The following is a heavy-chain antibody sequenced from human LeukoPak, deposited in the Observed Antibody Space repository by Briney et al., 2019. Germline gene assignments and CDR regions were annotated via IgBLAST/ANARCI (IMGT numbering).Heavy chain of an antibody. J-gene: IGHJ4*02. D-gene: IGHD6-19*01. CDR2: ISWNSGSI. Sequence: GGSLRLSCAASGFTFDDCAMHWVRQAPGKGLEWVSGISWNSGSIGYADSVKGRFTISRDNAKNSLYLQMNSLRAEDTALYYCAKDGDSSGWYGSTDYWGQGTLVTVSS. V-gene: IGHV3-9*01. CDR1: GFTFDDCA. CDR3: AKDGDSSGWYGSTDY.